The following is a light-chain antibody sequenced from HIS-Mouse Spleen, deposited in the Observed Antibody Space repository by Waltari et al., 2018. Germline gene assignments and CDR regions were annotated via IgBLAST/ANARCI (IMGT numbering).Light chain of an antibody. CDR1: SSDVGGYNY. J-gene: IGLJ3*02. Sequence: QSALTQPRSVSGSPGQSVTISFTGTSSDVGGYNYVPWYQQHPGKAPKPMIYDVSKRPSGVPDRFSGSKSGNTASLTISGLQAEEEADYYCCSYAGSYTWVFGGGTKLTVL. CDR3: CSYAGSYTWV. V-gene: IGLV2-11*01. CDR2: DVS.